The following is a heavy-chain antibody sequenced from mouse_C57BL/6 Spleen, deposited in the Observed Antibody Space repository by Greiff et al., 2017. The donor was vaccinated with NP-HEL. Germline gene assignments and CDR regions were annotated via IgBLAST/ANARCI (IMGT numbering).Heavy chain of an antibody. J-gene: IGHJ4*01. CDR3: ARRYRDSYAMDY. V-gene: IGHV5-12*01. D-gene: IGHD2-14*01. Sequence: EVHLVESGGGLVQPGGSLKLSCAASGFTFSDYYMYWVRQTPEKRLEWVAYISNGGGSTYYPDTVKGRFTISRDNAKNTLYLQMSRLKSEDTAMYYCARRYRDSYAMDYWGQGTSVTVSS. CDR2: ISNGGGST. CDR1: GFTFSDYY.